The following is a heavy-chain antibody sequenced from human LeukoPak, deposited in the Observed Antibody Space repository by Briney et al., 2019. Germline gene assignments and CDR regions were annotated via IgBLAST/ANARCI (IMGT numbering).Heavy chain of an antibody. Sequence: PSETLSLTCTVSGGSLNNYYWSWLRQPAGKGLEWIGRIYTRGSTNYNPSLKSRVTLSVDTSTNQFSLKLSSVTAADTAVYYCARGRYCSADICSGGDAFDIWGQGTMVSVSS. V-gene: IGHV4-4*07. CDR2: IYTRGST. D-gene: IGHD2-15*01. J-gene: IGHJ3*02. CDR3: ARGRYCSADICSGGDAFDI. CDR1: GGSLNNYY.